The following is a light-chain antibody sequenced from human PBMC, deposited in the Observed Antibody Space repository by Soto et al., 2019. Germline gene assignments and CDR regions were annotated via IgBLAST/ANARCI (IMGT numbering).Light chain of an antibody. CDR3: SSYTSNFRRV. Sequence: LTQPASVSGSPGQSITISCTGTSSDIGGYNYVSWYQQHPGKAPKLMIYEVSDRPSGVSDRFSGSKSGNTASLTISGLQAEDDADYYCSSYTSNFRRVFGTGTKVTVL. CDR1: SSDIGGYNY. CDR2: EVS. V-gene: IGLV2-14*01. J-gene: IGLJ1*01.